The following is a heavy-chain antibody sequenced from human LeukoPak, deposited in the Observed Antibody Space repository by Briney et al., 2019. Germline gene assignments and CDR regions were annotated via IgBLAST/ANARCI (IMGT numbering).Heavy chain of an antibody. CDR1: GFTFSSYA. V-gene: IGHV3-23*01. CDR3: AKVSSYDSSGYDAFDI. Sequence: GGSLRLSCAASGFTFSSYAMSWVRQAPGKGLEWVSAISGSGGSTYCADSVKGRFTISRDNSKNTLYLQMNSLRAEDTAVYYCAKVSSYDSSGYDAFDIWGQGTMVTVSS. D-gene: IGHD3-22*01. J-gene: IGHJ3*02. CDR2: ISGSGGST.